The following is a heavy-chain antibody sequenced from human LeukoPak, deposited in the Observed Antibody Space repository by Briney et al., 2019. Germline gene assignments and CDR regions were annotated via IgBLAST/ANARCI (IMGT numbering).Heavy chain of an antibody. CDR3: ASDARAQFYDSSGYYPQ. J-gene: IGHJ4*02. D-gene: IGHD3-22*01. Sequence: SVKVSCKASGGTFSSYAISWVRQAPGQGLEWMGGIIPIFGTANYAQKFQGRVTITAEESTSTAYMELSSLRSEDTAVYYCASDARAQFYDSSGYYPQWGQGTLVTVSS. CDR1: GGTFSSYA. CDR2: IIPIFGTA. V-gene: IGHV1-69*01.